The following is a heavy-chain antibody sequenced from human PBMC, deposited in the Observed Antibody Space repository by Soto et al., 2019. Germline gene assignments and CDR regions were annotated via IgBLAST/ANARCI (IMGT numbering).Heavy chain of an antibody. CDR3: ARAGLRYFDWLPPFDY. J-gene: IGHJ4*02. D-gene: IGHD3-9*01. CDR1: GYTFTVYH. V-gene: IGHV1-2*04. CDR2: INPNSGGT. Sequence: ASVNVYCKTSGYTFTVYHMHWVRQDSGQGLEWMGWINPNSGGTNYAQKFQGWVTMTRDTSISTAYMELSRLRSDDTAVYYCARAGLRYFDWLPPFDYWGQGALVTVSS.